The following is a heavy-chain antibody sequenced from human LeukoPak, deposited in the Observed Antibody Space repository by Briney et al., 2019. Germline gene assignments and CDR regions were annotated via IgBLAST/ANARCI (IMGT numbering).Heavy chain of an antibody. V-gene: IGHV3-7*01. J-gene: IGHJ4*02. CDR2: IKEDGSEK. D-gene: IGHD3-16*01. Sequence: PGGSLRLSCAASGITFSSYWMSWVRQAPGKGLQWVAQIKEDGSEKYYADSVKGRFTISRDNAKNSLYLQMNSLRAEDTALYYCARGRGVDRFDYWGQGTLVTVSS. CDR1: GITFSSYW. CDR3: ARGRGVDRFDY.